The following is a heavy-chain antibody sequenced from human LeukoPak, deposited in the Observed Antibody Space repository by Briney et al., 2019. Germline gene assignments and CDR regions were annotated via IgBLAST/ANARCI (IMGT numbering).Heavy chain of an antibody. Sequence: GGTLRLSCAASGFTFSSYGMSWVRQAPGKGLEWVGRIKSKTDGGTTDYAAPVKGRFTISRDDSKNTLYLQMNSLKTEDTAVYYCTTRYCSGGSCDYWGQGTLVTVSS. CDR1: GFTFSSYG. CDR2: IKSKTDGGTT. CDR3: TTRYCSGGSCDY. J-gene: IGHJ4*02. D-gene: IGHD2-15*01. V-gene: IGHV3-15*01.